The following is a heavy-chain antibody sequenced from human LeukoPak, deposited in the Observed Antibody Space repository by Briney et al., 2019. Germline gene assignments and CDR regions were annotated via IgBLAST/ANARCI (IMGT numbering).Heavy chain of an antibody. J-gene: IGHJ4*02. D-gene: IGHD3-10*01. CDR3: ARDYNRGVQDY. CDR2: ISYDGSNK. V-gene: IGHV3-30-3*01. Sequence: PGRSLRLSCAASGFTFSSYAMHWVRQAPGKGLEWVAVISYDGSNKYYADSVKGRFTISRDNSKNTLYLQMNSLRAEDTAVYYCARDYNRGVQDYWGQGTLVTVSS. CDR1: GFTFSSYA.